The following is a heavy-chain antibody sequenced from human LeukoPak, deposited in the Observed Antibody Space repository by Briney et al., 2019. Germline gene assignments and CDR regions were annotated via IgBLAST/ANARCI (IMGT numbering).Heavy chain of an antibody. D-gene: IGHD3-22*01. CDR3: ARDYYYDSSGPLDFDY. CDR1: GFTFSSYS. CDR2: IWYDGSNK. J-gene: IGHJ4*02. V-gene: IGHV3-33*08. Sequence: GGSLRLSCAASGFTFSSYSMNWVRQAPGKGLEWVAVIWYDGSNKYYADSVKGRFTISRDNSKNTLYLQMNSLRAEDTAVYYCARDYYYDSSGPLDFDYWGQGTLVTVSS.